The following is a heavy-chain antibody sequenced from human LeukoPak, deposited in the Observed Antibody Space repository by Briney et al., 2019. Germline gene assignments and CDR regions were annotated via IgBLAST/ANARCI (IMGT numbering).Heavy chain of an antibody. CDR1: GGSISSDY. Sequence: PSETLSLTCTVSGGSISSDYWNWIRQSPGKGLEWIGYIYYSGATQYNPSLKSRVTMSVDTSKNQFSLKLTSVTAADTAVYCARMTPSSYGMWGRGTLVTVSS. CDR2: IYYSGAT. D-gene: IGHD3-10*01. J-gene: IGHJ4*02. CDR3: ARMTPSSYGM. V-gene: IGHV4-59*08.